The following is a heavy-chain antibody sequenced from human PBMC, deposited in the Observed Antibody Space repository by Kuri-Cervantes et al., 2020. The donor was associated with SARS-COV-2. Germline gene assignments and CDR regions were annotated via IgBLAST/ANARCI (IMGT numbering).Heavy chain of an antibody. V-gene: IGHV3-30*03. D-gene: IGHD6-6*01. Sequence: GESLKISCAASGFTFSNFGMHWVRQTPGKGLEWVAIISYNGRNRYFADSVKGRLTVSRDNSKNTVYLQMNNLRAEDTAVYYCARDAGEHLVQFFMDVWGQGTTVTVSS. CDR1: GFTFSNFG. J-gene: IGHJ6*02. CDR2: ISYNGRNR. CDR3: ARDAGEHLVQFFMDV.